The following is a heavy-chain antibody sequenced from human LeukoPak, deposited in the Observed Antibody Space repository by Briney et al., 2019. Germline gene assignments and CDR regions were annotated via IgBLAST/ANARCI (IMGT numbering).Heavy chain of an antibody. CDR3: ARGQDSLAAADAFDI. D-gene: IGHD6-13*01. Sequence: GGSLRLSCAASGFTFSSYGMHWVRQAPGKGLEWVAFIRYDGSNKYYADSVKGRFTISRDNSKNTLYLQMNSLRAEDTAVYYCARGQDSLAAADAFDIWGQGTMVTVSS. CDR1: GFTFSSYG. V-gene: IGHV3-30*02. J-gene: IGHJ3*02. CDR2: IRYDGSNK.